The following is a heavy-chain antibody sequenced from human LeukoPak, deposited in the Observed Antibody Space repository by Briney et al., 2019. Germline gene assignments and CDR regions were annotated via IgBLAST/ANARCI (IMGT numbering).Heavy chain of an antibody. J-gene: IGHJ4*02. CDR2: IKQDGSQR. D-gene: IGHD6-6*01. Sequence: GGSLRLSCTASGFTFSDYWMTWVRQAPGKGPEWVANIKQDGSQRYYVDSVRGRFTISRDNAKNSLFLQMNGLRAEDTAVYYCARRGGSSSRRSPIDYWGQGTLVTISS. CDR1: GFTFSDYW. CDR3: ARRGGSSSRRSPIDY. V-gene: IGHV3-7*01.